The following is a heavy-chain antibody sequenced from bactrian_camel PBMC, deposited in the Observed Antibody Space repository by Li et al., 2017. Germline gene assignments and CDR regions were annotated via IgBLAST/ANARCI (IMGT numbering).Heavy chain of an antibody. J-gene: IGHJ4*01. CDR2: VIAGSGSP. CDR1: GYTYSGHC. D-gene: IGHD1*01. V-gene: IGHV3S26*01. CDR3: AVDILAGVKSRCAAGASQVPSYNY. Sequence: HVQLVESGGGSVQAGGSLRLSCAFSGYTYSGHCMGWFRQAPGKEREGVAVIAGSGSPGYADTVKGRFTISKDNAKNTLYLQMNSLKPEDTAVYYCAVDILAGVKSRCAAGASQVPSYNYWGQGTQVTVS.